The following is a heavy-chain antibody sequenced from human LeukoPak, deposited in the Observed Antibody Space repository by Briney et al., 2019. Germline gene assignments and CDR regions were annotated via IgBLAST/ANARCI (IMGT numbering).Heavy chain of an antibody. CDR2: ISSSSSYI. CDR1: GFTFSSYS. Sequence: GGSLRLSCAASGFTFSSYSMNWVRQAPGKGLEWVSSISSSSSYIYYADSVKGRFTISRDNAKNTLYLQMNSLRDEDTAVYYCATTVAGTRNAFDIWGQGTTVTVSS. V-gene: IGHV3-21*01. J-gene: IGHJ3*02. CDR3: ATTVAGTRNAFDI. D-gene: IGHD6-19*01.